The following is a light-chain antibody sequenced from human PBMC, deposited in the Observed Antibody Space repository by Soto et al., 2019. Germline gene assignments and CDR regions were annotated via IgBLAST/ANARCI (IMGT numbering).Light chain of an antibody. CDR2: DAS. CDR1: QDNRNS. CDR3: LQHGVYPLT. Sequence: DIQMTQSPSSLSASVGDRVTITCRASQDNRNSLGWFQQKPGKAPKHLIYDASNLESGVPSRFSGSGYGTEFTLTISSLQPEDFATYFCLQHGVYPLTFGGGTRVEIK. V-gene: IGKV1-17*01. J-gene: IGKJ4*01.